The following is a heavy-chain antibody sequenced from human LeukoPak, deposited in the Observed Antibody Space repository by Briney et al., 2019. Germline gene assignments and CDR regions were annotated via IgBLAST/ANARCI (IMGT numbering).Heavy chain of an antibody. V-gene: IGHV3-23*01. CDR1: GFTFSGYA. CDR2: ISGSGGST. J-gene: IGHJ4*02. D-gene: IGHD4-17*01. CDR3: AKPLDYGDHHYFDY. Sequence: PGGSLRLSCAASGFTFSGYAMSWVRQAPGKGLEWVSAISGSGGSTYYADSVKGRFTISRDNSKNTLYLQMNSLRAEDTAVYYCAKPLDYGDHHYFDYWGQGTLVTVSS.